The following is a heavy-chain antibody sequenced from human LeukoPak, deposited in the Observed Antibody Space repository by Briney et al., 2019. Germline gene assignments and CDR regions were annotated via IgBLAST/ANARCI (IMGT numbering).Heavy chain of an antibody. V-gene: IGHV3-20*04. CDR1: GFTFDDYG. D-gene: IGHD3-22*01. CDR3: ARGTETYYDSSAYYSY. J-gene: IGHJ4*02. Sequence: GGSLRLSCAASGFTFDDYGMGWVRQGPGKGLEWVSGINWNGGSTGYADSVKGRFTISRDNAKNSLYLQMTSLRADDTAFYYCARGTETYYDSSAYYSYWGQGTLVTVSS. CDR2: INWNGGST.